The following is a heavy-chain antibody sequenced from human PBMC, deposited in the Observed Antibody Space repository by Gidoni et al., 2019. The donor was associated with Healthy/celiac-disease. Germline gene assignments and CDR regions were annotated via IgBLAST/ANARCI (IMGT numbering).Heavy chain of an antibody. CDR2: IYYSGST. CDR1: GGSIISDY. V-gene: IGHV4-59*01. Sequence: QVQLQESGSGLVKPSETLSLTCTVSGGSIISDYWSWIRQPPGKGLEWIGYIYYSGSTNYNPSLKSRVTISVDTSKNQFSLKLSSVTAADTAVYYCAREVVPDYDFWSGYYGGSYYYYMDVWGKGTTVTVSS. J-gene: IGHJ6*03. D-gene: IGHD3-3*01. CDR3: AREVVPDYDFWSGYYGGSYYYYMDV.